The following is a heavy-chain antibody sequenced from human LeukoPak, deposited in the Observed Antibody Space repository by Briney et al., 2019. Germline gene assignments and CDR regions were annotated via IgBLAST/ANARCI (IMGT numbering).Heavy chain of an antibody. CDR3: ARGGRGYSYGLFDD. V-gene: IGHV4-34*01. D-gene: IGHD5-18*01. CDR2: INHSGST. Sequence: SETLSLSCAVYGGSFSGYYWSWIRQPPGKGLEWVGEINHSGSTNYTPSLKSRVTISVDTSKNKFSLKLSSVTAADTAVYYCARGGRGYSYGLFDDWGQGTLVTVSS. J-gene: IGHJ4*02. CDR1: GGSFSGYY.